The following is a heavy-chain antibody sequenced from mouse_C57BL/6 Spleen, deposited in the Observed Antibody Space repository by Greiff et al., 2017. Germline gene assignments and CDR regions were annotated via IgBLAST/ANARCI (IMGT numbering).Heavy chain of an antibody. CDR3: ARHERGSYDYDVYFDY. J-gene: IGHJ2*01. V-gene: IGHV1-62-2*01. D-gene: IGHD2-4*01. Sequence: QVQLQQSGAELVKPGASVKLSCKASGYTFTEYTIHWVKQRSGQGLEWIGWFYPGSGSIKYNEKFKDKATLNADKSSSTVYMELRRLTSEDSAVYFCARHERGSYDYDVYFDYWGQGTTLTVSS. CDR2: FYPGSGSI. CDR1: GYTFTEYT.